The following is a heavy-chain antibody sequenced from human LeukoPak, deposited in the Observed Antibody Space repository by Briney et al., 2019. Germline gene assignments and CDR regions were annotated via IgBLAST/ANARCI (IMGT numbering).Heavy chain of an antibody. Sequence: GGSLRLSCAVSGFTFGSYGMHWVRQAPGKGLEWVAVISYDGSNKYYADSVKGRFTISRDNSKNTLYLQMNSLRAEDTAAYYCAKPGGQWLVLDYFDYWGQGTLVTVSS. CDR2: ISYDGSNK. V-gene: IGHV3-30*18. CDR3: AKPGGQWLVLDYFDY. J-gene: IGHJ4*02. CDR1: GFTFGSYG. D-gene: IGHD6-19*01.